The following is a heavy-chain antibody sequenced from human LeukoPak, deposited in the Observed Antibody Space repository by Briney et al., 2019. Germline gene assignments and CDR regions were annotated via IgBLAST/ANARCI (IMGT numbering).Heavy chain of an antibody. Sequence: GRSLRLSCAASGFIFSTYSMNWVRQAPGKGLEWISSITSSGSHIYYADSVRGRFTISRDNADNSLYLQMNSLRAEDTAVYYCARFETCSRTSCDDAFDIWGQGTVVTVSS. J-gene: IGHJ3*02. CDR3: ARFETCSRTSCDDAFDI. V-gene: IGHV3-21*01. CDR2: ITSSGSHI. CDR1: GFIFSTYS. D-gene: IGHD2-2*01.